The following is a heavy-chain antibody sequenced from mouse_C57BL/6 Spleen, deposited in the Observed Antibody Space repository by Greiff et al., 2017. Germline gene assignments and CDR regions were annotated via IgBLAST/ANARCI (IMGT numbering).Heavy chain of an antibody. CDR2: IDPENGDT. J-gene: IGHJ2*01. V-gene: IGHV14-4*01. Sequence: EVKLMESGAELVRPGASVKLSCTASGFNIKDDYMHWVKQRPEQGLEWIGWIDPENGDTEYASKFQGKATITADTSSNTAYLQLSSLTSEDTAVYYCTRCDYYGSSYVDYWGQGTTLTVSS. CDR1: GFNIKDDY. D-gene: IGHD1-1*01. CDR3: TRCDYYGSSYVDY.